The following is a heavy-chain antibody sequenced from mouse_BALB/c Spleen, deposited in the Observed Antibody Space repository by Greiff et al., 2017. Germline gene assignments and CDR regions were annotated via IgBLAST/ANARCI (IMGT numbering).Heavy chain of an antibody. CDR2: ISSGGST. D-gene: IGHD2-3*01. J-gene: IGHJ3*01. CDR1: GFTFSSYA. V-gene: IGHV5-6-5*01. CDR3: ARGLDGYSSFAY. Sequence: EVKLVESGGGLVKPGGSLKLSCAASGFTFSSYAMSWVRQTPEKRLEWVASISSGGSTYYPDSVKGRFTISRDNARNILYLQMSSLRSEDTAMYYCARGLDGYSSFAYWGQGTLVTVSA.